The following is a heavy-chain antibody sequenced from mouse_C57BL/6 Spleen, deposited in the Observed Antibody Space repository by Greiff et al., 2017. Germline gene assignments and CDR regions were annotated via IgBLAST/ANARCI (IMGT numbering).Heavy chain of an antibody. V-gene: IGHV10-1*01. CDR3: VRHRYGSSLWFAY. CDR1: GFSFNTYA. Sequence: EVQGVESGGGLVQPKGSLKLSCAASGFSFNTYALNWVRQAPGKGLEWVARIRSKSNNYATYYADSVKDRFTISRDDSESMLYLQMNNLKNEDTAMYYCVRHRYGSSLWFAYWGQGTLVTVSA. CDR2: IRSKSNNYAT. J-gene: IGHJ3*01. D-gene: IGHD1-1*01.